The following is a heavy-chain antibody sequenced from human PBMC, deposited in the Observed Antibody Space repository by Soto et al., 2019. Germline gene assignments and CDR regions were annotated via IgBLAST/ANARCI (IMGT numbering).Heavy chain of an antibody. D-gene: IGHD3-10*01. Sequence: EVQLVESGGGLIQPGGSLRLSCAVSEFTVSNNYMSWVRQAPGKGLEGVSVIYSGGYTAYGDSVKGRFTISRDNSKKPLILPKKNRGAGAPARFFCPRPPGGGGYWGQGTLVTVSS. J-gene: IGHJ4*02. CDR1: EFTVSNNY. V-gene: IGHV3-53*01. CDR3: PRPPGGGGY. CDR2: IYSGGYT.